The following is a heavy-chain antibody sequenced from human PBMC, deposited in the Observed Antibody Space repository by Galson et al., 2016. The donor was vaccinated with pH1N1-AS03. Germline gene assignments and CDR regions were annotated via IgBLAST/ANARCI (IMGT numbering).Heavy chain of an antibody. CDR3: AKDVFGWAFDV. CDR2: ISASGDNT. Sequence: SLRLSCAASGFTFSDSAMSWVRQAPGKGLEWVSLISASGDNTYYADSVKGRFTISRDSSRNTLYLQMNSLRAEDTALYYCAKDVFGWAFDVWGQGTMVTVSS. CDR1: GFTFSDSA. V-gene: IGHV3-23*01. J-gene: IGHJ3*01. D-gene: IGHD3-10*01.